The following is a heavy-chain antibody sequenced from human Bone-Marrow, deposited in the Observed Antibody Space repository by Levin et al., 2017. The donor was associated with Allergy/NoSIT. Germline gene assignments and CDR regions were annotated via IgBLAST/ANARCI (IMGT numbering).Heavy chain of an antibody. Sequence: GESLKISCKGSGYTFTNYWIGWVRQMPGKGLEWMGIIYPGDSDAKYSPSFQGQVTISADKSISTAYLQWSSLKASDTAVYYCARHSGYDILTTLLFAYDIWGQGTMVTVSS. CDR3: ARHSGYDILTTLLFAYDI. D-gene: IGHD3-9*01. J-gene: IGHJ3*02. CDR1: GYTFTNYW. V-gene: IGHV5-51*01. CDR2: IYPGDSDA.